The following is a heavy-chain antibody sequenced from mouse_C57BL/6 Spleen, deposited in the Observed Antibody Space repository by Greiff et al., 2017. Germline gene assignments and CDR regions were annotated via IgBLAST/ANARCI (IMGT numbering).Heavy chain of an antibody. CDR2: INYDGSST. J-gene: IGHJ1*03. CDR3: ARDTHYYGSSYGWYFDV. D-gene: IGHD1-1*01. V-gene: IGHV5-16*01. CDR1: GFTFSDYY. Sequence: EVQRVESEGGLVQPGSSMKLSCTASGFTFSDYYMAWVRQVPEKGLEWVANINYDGSSTYYLDSLKSRFIISRDNAKNILYLQMSSLKSEDTATYYCARDTHYYGSSYGWYFDVWGTGTTVTVSS.